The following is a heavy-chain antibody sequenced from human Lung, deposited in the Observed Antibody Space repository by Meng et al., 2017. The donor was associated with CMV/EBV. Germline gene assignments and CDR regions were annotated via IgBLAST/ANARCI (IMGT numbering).Heavy chain of an antibody. D-gene: IGHD3-3*01. J-gene: IGHJ5*02. Sequence: SXTLSLTCAVYGGTFSGYYWTWIRQPPGKGLEWIGEVNHRGSTNYNPSLKSRVTISADTSKNQFSLRLSSVTAADTAVYYCARDPISGEVYRGLDPWGQGXLVTVSS. V-gene: IGHV4-34*01. CDR1: GGTFSGYY. CDR3: ARDPISGEVYRGLDP. CDR2: VNHRGST.